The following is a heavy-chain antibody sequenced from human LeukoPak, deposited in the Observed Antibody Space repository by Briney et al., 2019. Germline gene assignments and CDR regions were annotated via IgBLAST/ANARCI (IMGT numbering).Heavy chain of an antibody. V-gene: IGHV4-30-4*08. CDR2: IYSSGST. J-gene: IGHJ5*02. CDR1: GGSISSGDYY. CDR3: ATVGKIVYCGGDCYRPSWFDP. Sequence: SQTLSLTCTVSGGSISSGDYYWSWIRQPPGKGLEWIGYIYSSGSTYYNPSLKSRVTISVDTSKNQFSLKLSSVTAADTAVYYCATVGKIVYCGGDCYRPSWFDPWGQGTLVTVSS. D-gene: IGHD2-21*01.